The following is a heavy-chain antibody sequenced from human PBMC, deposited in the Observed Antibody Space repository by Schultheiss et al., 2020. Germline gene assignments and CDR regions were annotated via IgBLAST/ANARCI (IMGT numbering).Heavy chain of an antibody. J-gene: IGHJ6*02. D-gene: IGHD1-26*01. Sequence: GGSLRLSCAASGFTFSSYAMHWVRQAPGKGLEWVAVISYDGINKYYADSVKGRFTISRDNSKNTLYLQVNSLRAEDTAVYYCAKYTESGSYWVGYYYGMDVWGQGTTVTVSS. V-gene: IGHV3-30-3*02. CDR3: AKYTESGSYWVGYYYGMDV. CDR2: ISYDGINK. CDR1: GFTFSSYA.